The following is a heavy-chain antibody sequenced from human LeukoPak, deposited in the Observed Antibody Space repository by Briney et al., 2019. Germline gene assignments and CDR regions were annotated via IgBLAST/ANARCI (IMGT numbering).Heavy chain of an antibody. Sequence: PGGSLRLSCAASGFTFSSYWMSWVRQAPGKGLEWVANIKQDGSEKYYVDSLKGRFTISRGNAKNSLYLQMNSLRAEDTAVYYCARGYISPRMNWFDPWGQGTLVTVSS. D-gene: IGHD3-16*02. CDR3: ARGYISPRMNWFDP. V-gene: IGHV3-7*05. J-gene: IGHJ5*02. CDR1: GFTFSSYW. CDR2: IKQDGSEK.